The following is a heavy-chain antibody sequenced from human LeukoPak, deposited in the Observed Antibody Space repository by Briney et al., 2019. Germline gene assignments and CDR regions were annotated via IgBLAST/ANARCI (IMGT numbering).Heavy chain of an antibody. V-gene: IGHV3-73*01. CDR2: IRSKANSYAT. CDR3: TSVWLRGLMRPLDY. J-gene: IGHJ4*02. CDR1: GFTFSGSA. D-gene: IGHD5-12*01. Sequence: GGSLKLSCAASGFTFSGSAMHWVRQASGKGLEWVGRIRSKANSYATAYAASVKGRFTISRDDSKNTAYLQMNSLKTEDTAVYYCTSVWLRGLMRPLDYWGQGTLVTVSS.